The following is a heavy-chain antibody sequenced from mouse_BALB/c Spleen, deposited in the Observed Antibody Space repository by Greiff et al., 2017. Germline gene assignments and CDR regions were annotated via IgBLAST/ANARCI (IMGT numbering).Heavy chain of an antibody. CDR1: GFTFSSYA. Sequence: EVKLVESGGGLVKPGGSLKLSCAAYGFTFSSYAMSWFRQSPEKRLEWVAEISSGGSYTYYPDTVTGRFTISRDNAKNTLYLEMSSLRSEDTAMYYCAREGFYYGSSARGYFDVWGAGTTVTVSS. CDR3: AREGFYYGSSARGYFDV. CDR2: ISSGGSYT. D-gene: IGHD1-1*01. V-gene: IGHV5-9-4*01. J-gene: IGHJ1*01.